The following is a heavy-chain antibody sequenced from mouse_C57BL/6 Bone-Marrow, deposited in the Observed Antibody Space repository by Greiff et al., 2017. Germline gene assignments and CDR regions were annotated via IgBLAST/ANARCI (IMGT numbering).Heavy chain of an antibody. CDR1: GYTFTSYW. D-gene: IGHD2-4*01. V-gene: IGHV1-64*01. CDR3: ARWAITRGYFDD. CDR2: IHPNSGST. J-gene: IGHJ2*01. Sequence: QVQLQQPGAELVKPGASVKLSCKASGYTFTSYWMHWVKQRPGQGLEWIGMIHPNSGSTNYNEKFKSKATLTVDKSSSTAYMQLSSLTSEDSAVYYCARWAITRGYFDDWGKGTTLTVAS.